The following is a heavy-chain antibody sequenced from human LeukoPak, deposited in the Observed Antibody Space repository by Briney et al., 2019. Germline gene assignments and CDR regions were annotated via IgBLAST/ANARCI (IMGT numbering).Heavy chain of an antibody. CDR3: ARDQSGNWFDP. J-gene: IGHJ5*02. Sequence: VASVKVSCKASGYTFTSYGISWVRQAPGQGLEWMGWISAYSGNTNYAQKLQGRVTMTTDTSTSTAYMELRSLRSDDTAVYYCARDQSGNWFDPWGQGTLVTVSS. V-gene: IGHV1-18*01. CDR2: ISAYSGNT. D-gene: IGHD1-26*01. CDR1: GYTFTSYG.